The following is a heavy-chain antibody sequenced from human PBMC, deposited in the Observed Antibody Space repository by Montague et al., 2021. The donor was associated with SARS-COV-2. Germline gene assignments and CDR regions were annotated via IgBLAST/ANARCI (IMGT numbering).Heavy chain of an antibody. D-gene: IGHD6-19*01. CDR1: GYSISTGYY. J-gene: IGHJ3*02. V-gene: IGHV4-38-2*02. CDR3: AKVAGSHDTFDI. Sequence: SETLSLTCTVSGYSISTGYYWGWIRQPPGKGLEWIGTIYHSGSTYFNPSLKSRVTISVDTSKNQFSLNLSSVTAADTAVYYCAKVAGSHDTFDIWDRGTTVTVSS. CDR2: IYHSGST.